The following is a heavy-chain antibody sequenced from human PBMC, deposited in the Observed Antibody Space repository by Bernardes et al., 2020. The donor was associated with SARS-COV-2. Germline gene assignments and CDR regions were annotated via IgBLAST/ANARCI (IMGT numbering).Heavy chain of an antibody. CDR1: GGSISSGFYY. CDR2: MYTSGST. V-gene: IGHV4-61*02. D-gene: IGHD4-17*01. CDR3: ARDNGAFDY. J-gene: IGHJ4*02. Sequence: SETLSLTCTFSGGSISSGFYYWSWIRQPAGKGLEWIGRMYTSGSTNYNPSLKSRVTISVDTSKNQFSLKLSSVTAADTAVYYCARDNGAFDYWGQGTLVTVSS.